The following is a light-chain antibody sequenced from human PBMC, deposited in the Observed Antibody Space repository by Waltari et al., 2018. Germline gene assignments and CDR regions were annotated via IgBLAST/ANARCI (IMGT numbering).Light chain of an antibody. V-gene: IGLV1-44*01. CDR1: SSNIGSNT. CDR3: AVWDDSLIGPV. J-gene: IGLJ3*02. Sequence: QSVLTQSPSTSGTPGQKVTISCSGSSSNIGSNTVHWYQQLPGTAPNLLIYGNNQRPSGVPDRFSGSKSGTSASLAISGLQSEDEADYYCAVWDDSLIGPVFGGGTKLTVL. CDR2: GNN.